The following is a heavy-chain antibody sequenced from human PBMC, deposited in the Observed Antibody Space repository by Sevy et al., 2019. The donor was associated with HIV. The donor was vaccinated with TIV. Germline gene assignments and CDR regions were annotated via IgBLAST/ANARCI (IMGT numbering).Heavy chain of an antibody. D-gene: IGHD2-8*02. J-gene: IGHJ6*02. CDR2: IKSKPDGGTI. Sequence: GGSLRLSCAASGFTFTYAWMTWVRQAPGKGLEWVGRIKSKPDGGTIEYAAPVKGRFTISRDDSKNTLYLQMNSLKTEDTAVYYCSTDPIIVLLVTDGMDVWGQGTTVTVSS. CDR1: GFTFTYAW. V-gene: IGHV3-15*01. CDR3: STDPIIVLLVTDGMDV.